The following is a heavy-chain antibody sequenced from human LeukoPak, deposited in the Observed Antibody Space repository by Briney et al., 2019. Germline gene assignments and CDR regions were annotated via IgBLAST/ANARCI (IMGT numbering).Heavy chain of an antibody. CDR2: IYTSGST. J-gene: IGHJ5*02. CDR3: AREFRGWFDP. Sequence: SETLSLTCTVSGGSISSGSYYWSWIRQPAGKGLKWIGRIYTSGSTNYNPSLKSRVTISVDTSKNQFSLKLSSVTAADTAVYYCAREFRGWFDPWGQGTLVTVSS. D-gene: IGHD2-21*01. CDR1: GGSISSGSYY. V-gene: IGHV4-61*02.